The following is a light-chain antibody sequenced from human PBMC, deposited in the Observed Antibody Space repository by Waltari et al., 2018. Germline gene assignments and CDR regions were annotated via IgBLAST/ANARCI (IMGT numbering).Light chain of an antibody. Sequence: QTVVTQEPSLTVSPGGTVTLTCASTAGPVTSNTFPNWFQPKPGQPPRALIYSTVHRHSWTPARFSGSLLGGKAALTLSGVQPEDEADYYCQLYYGGTLVFGGGTKVTVL. V-gene: IGLV7-43*01. J-gene: IGLJ3*02. CDR2: STV. CDR3: QLYYGGTLV. CDR1: AGPVTSNTF.